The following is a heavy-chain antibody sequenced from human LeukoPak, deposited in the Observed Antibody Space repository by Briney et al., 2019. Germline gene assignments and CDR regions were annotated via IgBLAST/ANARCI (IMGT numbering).Heavy chain of an antibody. J-gene: IGHJ6*02. V-gene: IGHV3-30*04. Sequence: PGGSLRLSCAASGFTFSSYAMHWVRQAPGKGLEWVAVISYDGSNKYYADSVKGRFTISRDNSKNTLYLQMNSLRAEDTAVYYCARSLPTGPYYYGMDVWGQGTTVTVSS. CDR3: ARSLPTGPYYYGMDV. CDR2: ISYDGSNK. CDR1: GFTFSSYA.